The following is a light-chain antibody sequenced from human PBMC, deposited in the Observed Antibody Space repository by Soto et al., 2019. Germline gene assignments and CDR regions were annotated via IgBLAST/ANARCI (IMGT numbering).Light chain of an antibody. J-gene: IGKJ4*01. CDR2: DAS. CDR1: QSITTS. Sequence: EIVLTQSPATLSLSPGDRATLYCRASQSITTSVAWYQHQPGQAPRLLIYDASNRAAGVPARFSGSGSGTHFSLTISSLERGDFATYYFHHRINWPSLTFGGGTKLEIK. CDR3: HHRINWPSLT. V-gene: IGKV3-11*01.